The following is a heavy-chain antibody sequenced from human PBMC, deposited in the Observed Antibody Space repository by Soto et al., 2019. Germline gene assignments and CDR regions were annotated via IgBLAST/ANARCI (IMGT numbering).Heavy chain of an antibody. CDR2: IYYSGST. D-gene: IGHD6-19*01. CDR1: GGSISSYY. V-gene: IGHV4-59*01. J-gene: IGHJ5*02. CDR3: ASMQYSSGWNWLDP. Sequence: SETLSLTCTVSGGSISSYYWSWIRQPPGKGLEWIGYIYYSGSTNYNPSLKSRVTISVDTSKNQFSLKLSSVTAADTAVYYCASMQYSSGWNWLDPWGQGTLVTVSS.